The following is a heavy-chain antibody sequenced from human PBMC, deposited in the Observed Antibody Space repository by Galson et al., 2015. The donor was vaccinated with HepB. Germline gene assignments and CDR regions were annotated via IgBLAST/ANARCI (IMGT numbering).Heavy chain of an antibody. CDR3: VRDEEDVVLVPSSTAYYYCGMDA. CDR1: GGTFSNHI. V-gene: IGHV1-69*13. J-gene: IGHJ6*02. D-gene: IGHD2-8*02. Sequence: SVKVSCKASGGTFSNHIISWVRQAPGQGLEWMGNIIPVFGTANHAQKFQGRVAITADEFTGTVYMELSSLRSEDTAIYYCVRDEEDVVLVPSSTAYYYCGMDAWGQGTTVTV. CDR2: IIPVFGTA.